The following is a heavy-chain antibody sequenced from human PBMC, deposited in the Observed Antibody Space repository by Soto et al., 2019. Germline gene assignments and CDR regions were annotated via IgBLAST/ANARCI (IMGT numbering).Heavy chain of an antibody. CDR3: ARQVVVVPAAIRENGVDP. D-gene: IGHD2-2*01. V-gene: IGHV4-39*01. CDR2: IYYSGST. CDR1: GGSISSSSDY. Sequence: SETLSLTRTVAGGSISSSSDYWGWIRKPPGKGLERIGSIYYSGSTYYNPSLKSRVTLSVDTSKNQFSLKLSSVTAADTAVYYFARQVVVVPAAIRENGVDPWGQGTLVTVSS. J-gene: IGHJ5*02.